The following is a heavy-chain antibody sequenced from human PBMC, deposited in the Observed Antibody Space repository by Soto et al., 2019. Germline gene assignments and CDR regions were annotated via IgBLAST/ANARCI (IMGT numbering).Heavy chain of an antibody. CDR1: GGSINTFY. J-gene: IGHJ4*02. Sequence: SETLSLTCTVSGGSINTFYWSWVRQPAGKGLEWIGRIFSSGSTSFNPSLESRVAMSVDTSKNHFSLNLSSVTTADMAVYYCAREGSYSAYNFAHGIQLWSFDFWGQGALVTVSS. CDR2: IFSSGST. V-gene: IGHV4-4*07. D-gene: IGHD5-12*01. CDR3: AREGSYSAYNFAHGIQLWSFDF.